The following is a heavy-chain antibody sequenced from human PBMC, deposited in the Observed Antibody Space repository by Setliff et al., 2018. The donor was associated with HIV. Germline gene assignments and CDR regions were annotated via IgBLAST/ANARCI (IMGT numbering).Heavy chain of an antibody. Sequence: SETLSLTCTVSEYSISDGHYWGWIRQPPGKGLEWIASIYYSGTTYYNPSLKSRVTISVDTAKNQFSLKLSSVTAADTAVYYCARGSSWPYYFDYWGQGTLVTVSS. V-gene: IGHV4-38-2*02. D-gene: IGHD6-13*01. CDR1: EYSISDGHY. CDR3: ARGSSWPYYFDY. CDR2: IYYSGTT. J-gene: IGHJ4*02.